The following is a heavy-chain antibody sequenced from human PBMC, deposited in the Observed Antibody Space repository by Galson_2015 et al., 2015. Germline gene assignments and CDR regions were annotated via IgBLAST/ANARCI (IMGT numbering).Heavy chain of an antibody. D-gene: IGHD6-19*01. CDR3: TSQIPTPGSGRDSGY. CDR1: GFTFSNYA. CDR2: ISGSGGSA. V-gene: IGHV3-23*01. J-gene: IGHJ4*02. Sequence: SLRLSCAASGFTFSNYAMSWVRQAPGKGLEWVSAISGSGGSAYFADSVKGRFTISRDNSKNTLYLQMNSLKTEDTALYYCTSQIPTPGSGRDSGYWGQGTLVTVSS.